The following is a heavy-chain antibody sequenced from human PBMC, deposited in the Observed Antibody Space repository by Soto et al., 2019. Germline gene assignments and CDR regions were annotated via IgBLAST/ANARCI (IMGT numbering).Heavy chain of an antibody. D-gene: IGHD6-19*01. CDR1: GFTLSSYS. CDR2: ISSSSSYI. CDR3: AREKLGVAGPVNY. V-gene: IGHV3-21*01. Sequence: GPLRHSCATSGFTLSSYSMNWVRQAPGKGLEWASSISSSSSYIYYADSVKGRFTISRDNAKNSLYLQMNSLRAEDTAVYYCAREKLGVAGPVNYWGQGTLVTVSS. J-gene: IGHJ4*02.